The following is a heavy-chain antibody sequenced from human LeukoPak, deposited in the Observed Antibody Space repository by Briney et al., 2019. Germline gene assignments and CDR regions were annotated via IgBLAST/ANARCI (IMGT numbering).Heavy chain of an antibody. D-gene: IGHD6-13*01. J-gene: IGHJ6*02. V-gene: IGHV3-7*01. Sequence: PGGSLRLSCAASGFTFSSYWMSWVRQAPGKGLEWVANIKQDGSEKYYVDSVKGRFTISRDNAKNSLCLQMNSLRAEDTAVYYCARDMRAAAANRYYYYGMDVWGQGTTVTVSS. CDR2: IKQDGSEK. CDR1: GFTFSSYW. CDR3: ARDMRAAAANRYYYYGMDV.